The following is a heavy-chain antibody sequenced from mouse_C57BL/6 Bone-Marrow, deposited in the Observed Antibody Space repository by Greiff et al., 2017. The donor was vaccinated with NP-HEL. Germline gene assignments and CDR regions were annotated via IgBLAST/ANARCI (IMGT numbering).Heavy chain of an antibody. Sequence: EVQRVESGGGLVQPGGSLKLSCAASGFTFSDYYMYWVRQTPEKRLEWVAYISNGGGSTYYPETVKGRFTISRDNAKNTLYLQMSRLKSEDTAMYYCARGSFYWYFDVWGTGTTVTVSS. V-gene: IGHV5-12*01. CDR1: GFTFSDYY. CDR2: ISNGGGST. CDR3: ARGSFYWYFDV. J-gene: IGHJ1*03.